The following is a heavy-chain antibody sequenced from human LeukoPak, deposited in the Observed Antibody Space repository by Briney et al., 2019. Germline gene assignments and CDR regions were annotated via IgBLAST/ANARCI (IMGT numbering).Heavy chain of an antibody. J-gene: IGHJ4*02. Sequence: ASVKVSCKASGYTFTSYGISWVRQAPGQGLEWMGWISGDNGNTNYAQNLQGRVTMTTDTSTGTAYMELRSLRYDDTAVYYCARDRYGVRSGSCDYWGQGTLVTVSS. V-gene: IGHV1-18*01. D-gene: IGHD1-26*01. CDR2: ISGDNGNT. CDR3: ARDRYGVRSGSCDY. CDR1: GYTFTSYG.